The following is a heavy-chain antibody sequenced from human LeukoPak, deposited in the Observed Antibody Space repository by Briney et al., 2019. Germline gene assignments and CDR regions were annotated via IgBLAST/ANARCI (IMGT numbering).Heavy chain of an antibody. J-gene: IGHJ6*02. V-gene: IGHV3-13*01. CDR1: GFTFSTYD. D-gene: IGHD3-9*01. Sequence: GGSPRLSCAASGFTFSTYDIHWVRQAAGKGLEWVSGIGSGGDTYYPDSVRGRFIISRENVKKSIYLQMSNLRVDDTAVYYCARANSQYYDILTGYYNHDYYYGLDVWGQGTTVTVSS. CDR3: ARANSQYYDILTGYYNHDYYYGLDV. CDR2: IGSGGDT.